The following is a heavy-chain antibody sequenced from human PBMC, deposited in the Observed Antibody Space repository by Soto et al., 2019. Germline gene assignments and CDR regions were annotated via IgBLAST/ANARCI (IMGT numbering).Heavy chain of an antibody. V-gene: IGHV3-73*02. J-gene: IGHJ4*02. CDR2: IRSKANSYAT. CDR3: TRHSAVAGYFDY. D-gene: IGHD6-19*01. CDR1: GFTFSGSA. Sequence: EVQLVESGGGLVQPGGSLKLSXXXXGFTFSGSAMHWVRQASGKGLEWVGRIRSKANSYATAYAASVKGRFTISRDDSKNTAYLQMNSLKTEDTAVYYCTRHSAVAGYFDYWGQGTLVTVSS.